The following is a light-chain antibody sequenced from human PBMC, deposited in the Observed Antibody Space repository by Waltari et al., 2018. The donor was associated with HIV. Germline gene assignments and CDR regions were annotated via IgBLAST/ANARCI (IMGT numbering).Light chain of an antibody. Sequence: QPVVTQEASLTVSPGGTVALTCASSAGVVTRGHCPYWFQVRPGQAPKPLIFDSNHRYAWTPARCAGSFLGGKAALTLTGALPEDEGDYYCLLSYGGDLVFGGGTKLTVL. CDR1: AGVVTRGHC. CDR2: DSN. V-gene: IGLV7-46*01. CDR3: LLSYGGDLV. J-gene: IGLJ2*01.